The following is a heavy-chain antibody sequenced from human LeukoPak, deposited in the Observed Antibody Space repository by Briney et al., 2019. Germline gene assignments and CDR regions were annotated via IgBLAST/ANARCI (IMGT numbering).Heavy chain of an antibody. D-gene: IGHD2-15*01. CDR2: ISVDGSNE. V-gene: IGHV3-30*18. Sequence: GRSLRLSCAASGITFSSYGMHWVRQAPGKGLEWVAVISVDGSNEYYADSVKGRFTISRDNSKNTLYLQMNSLRPEDTAVYYCAKDSGGSGPWGQGTLVTVSS. J-gene: IGHJ5*02. CDR1: GITFSSYG. CDR3: AKDSGGSGP.